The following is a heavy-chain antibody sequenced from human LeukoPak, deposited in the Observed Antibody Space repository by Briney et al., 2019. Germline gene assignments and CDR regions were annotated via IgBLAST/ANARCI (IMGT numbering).Heavy chain of an antibody. D-gene: IGHD3-9*01. Sequence: SETLSLTCAVYGGSFSGYYWSWIRQPPGKGLEWIGEINHSGSTNYNPSLKSRVTISVDTSKNQFSLKLSSVTAADTAVYYCARGRGYYDILTGLYYYYYYGMDVWGQGTTVTVSS. V-gene: IGHV4-34*01. CDR2: INHSGST. CDR1: GGSFSGYY. CDR3: ARGRGYYDILTGLYYYYYYGMDV. J-gene: IGHJ6*02.